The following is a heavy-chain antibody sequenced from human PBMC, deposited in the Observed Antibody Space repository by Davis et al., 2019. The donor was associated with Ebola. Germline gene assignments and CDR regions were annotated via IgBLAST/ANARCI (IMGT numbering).Heavy chain of an antibody. Sequence: SVKVSCKTSGGSFSSLPISWVRQAPRQGLEWMGGIVPIFDTPHYAQKFQGRITITADASTSTAYMELSSLRSEDTATYFCARDFDGGNYYFDYWGPGTPVTVSS. V-gene: IGHV1-69*13. J-gene: IGHJ4*02. CDR2: IVPIFDTP. D-gene: IGHD3-9*01. CDR1: GGSFSSLP. CDR3: ARDFDGGNYYFDY.